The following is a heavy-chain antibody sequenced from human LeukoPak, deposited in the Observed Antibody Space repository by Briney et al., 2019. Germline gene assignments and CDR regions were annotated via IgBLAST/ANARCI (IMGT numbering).Heavy chain of an antibody. CDR1: GGSISSGLYS. CDR2: IYYSGST. D-gene: IGHD6-13*01. V-gene: IGHV4-61*01. CDR3: ARARYSSSWACDY. Sequence: PSETLSLTCDVSGGSISSGLYSWNWIRQPPGKGLEWIGYIYYSGSTNYNPSLKSRVTISVDTSKNQFSLKLSSVTAADTAVYYCARARYSSSWACDYWGQGTLVTVSS. J-gene: IGHJ4*02.